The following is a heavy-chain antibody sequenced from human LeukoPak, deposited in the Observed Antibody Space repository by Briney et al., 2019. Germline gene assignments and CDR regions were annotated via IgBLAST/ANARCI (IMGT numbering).Heavy chain of an antibody. Sequence: KPSETLSLTCTVSGGSISSSNFYWGWIRQPPGKGLEWIGSIYYSGSTYYNPSLKSRVTISADTSKNQFSLKLSSVTAADTAVYYCARAARVVTSYDYWGQGTLVTVSS. CDR2: IYYSGST. V-gene: IGHV4-39*07. CDR1: GGSISSSNFY. D-gene: IGHD2-21*02. J-gene: IGHJ4*02. CDR3: ARAARVVTSYDY.